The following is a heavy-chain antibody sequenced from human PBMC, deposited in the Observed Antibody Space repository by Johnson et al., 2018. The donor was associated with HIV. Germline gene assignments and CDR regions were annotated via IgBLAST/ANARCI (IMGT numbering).Heavy chain of an antibody. V-gene: IGHV3-30*02. CDR3: AARLRAGDAFDI. D-gene: IGHD5-24*01. J-gene: IGHJ3*02. CDR2: IRYDGSNK. CDR1: GFTFSSYC. Sequence: QVQLVESGGGVVQPGGSLRLSCAASGFTFSSYCMHWVRQAPGKGLEWVAFIRYDGSNKYYADSVKGRFTISRDNSKNSLYLQMNSLRAEDTAVYYCAARLRAGDAFDIWGQGSMVSVYS.